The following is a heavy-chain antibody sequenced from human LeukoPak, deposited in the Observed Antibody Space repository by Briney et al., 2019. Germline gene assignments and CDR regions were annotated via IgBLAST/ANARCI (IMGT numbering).Heavy chain of an antibody. CDR1: GGTFSSYA. CDR2: IIPIFGIA. Sequence: SVKVSCKASGGTFSSYAISWVRQAPGQGLEWMGRIIPIFGIANYAQKFQGRVTITADKSTSTAYMELSSLRSEDTAVYYCARQGAAAGTWFDHWGQGTLVTVSS. D-gene: IGHD6-13*01. CDR3: ARQGAAAGTWFDH. V-gene: IGHV1-69*04. J-gene: IGHJ5*02.